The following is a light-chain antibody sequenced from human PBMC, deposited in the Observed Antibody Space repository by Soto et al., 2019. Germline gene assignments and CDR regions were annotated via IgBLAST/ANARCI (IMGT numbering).Light chain of an antibody. CDR2: GAS. Sequence: EIVLTQSPGTLSLSLGERATLSCRASQSVSSSYLAWYQQKPGQTPRLLIYGASSRDTGIPDRFSGSGSGTDFTLTISRLEPEDFAVYYCQQFGNSPYTFGQGTKLDIK. J-gene: IGKJ2*01. CDR1: QSVSSSY. V-gene: IGKV3-20*01. CDR3: QQFGNSPYT.